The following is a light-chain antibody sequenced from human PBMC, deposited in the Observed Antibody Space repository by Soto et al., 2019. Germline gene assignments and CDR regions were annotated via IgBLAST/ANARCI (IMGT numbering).Light chain of an antibody. V-gene: IGKV3-20*01. CDR3: QQYGSPPTT. Sequence: IVLTQSPGTLSLSPGERATLSCRASQSISSNYLAWYQQKPGQAPRLLIYGASSRATGIPDRFSGSGSGTDFTLTISRLETEDFAVYFCQQYGSPPTTFGQGTRLEIK. CDR2: GAS. J-gene: IGKJ5*01. CDR1: QSISSNY.